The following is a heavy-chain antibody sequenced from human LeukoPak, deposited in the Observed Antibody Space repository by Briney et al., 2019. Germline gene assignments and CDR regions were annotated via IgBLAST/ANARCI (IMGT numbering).Heavy chain of an antibody. V-gene: IGHV3-21*01. Sequence: GGSLSLSCAASGFTFSSYSMNWVRQAPGKGLGWVSSISSSSSYIYYADSVKGRFTISRDNAKNSLYLQMNSLRAEDTAVYYCAVTSRRGIQLWLLDYWGQGTLVTVSS. D-gene: IGHD5-18*01. J-gene: IGHJ4*02. CDR2: ISSSSSYI. CDR1: GFTFSSYS. CDR3: AVTSRRGIQLWLLDY.